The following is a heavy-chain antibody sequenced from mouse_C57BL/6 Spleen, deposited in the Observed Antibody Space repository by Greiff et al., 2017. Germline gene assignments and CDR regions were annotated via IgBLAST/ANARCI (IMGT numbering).Heavy chain of an antibody. V-gene: IGHV1-64*01. CDR2: IHPNSGST. D-gene: IGHD1-1*01. CDR3: ARAYYYGSSYPSYYAMDY. J-gene: IGHJ4*01. CDR1: GYTFTSYW. Sequence: QVQLQQPGAELVKPGASVKMSCKASGYTFTSYWMHWVKQRPGQGLEWIGMIHPNSGSTNYNEKFKSKATLTVDKSSSTAYMQLSSLTSEDSAVYYCARAYYYGSSYPSYYAMDYWGQGTSVTVSS.